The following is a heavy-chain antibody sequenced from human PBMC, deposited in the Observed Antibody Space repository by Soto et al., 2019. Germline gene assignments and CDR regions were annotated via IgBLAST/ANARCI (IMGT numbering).Heavy chain of an antibody. V-gene: IGHV3-23*01. Sequence: PGGSLRLSCAASGFTFSSYAMSWVRQAPGKGLEGVSAISGSGGSTYYADSVKGRFTISRDNSKNTLYLQMNSLRAEDTAVYYCAKDTEPYSSGWYGYWGQGTLVTVSS. D-gene: IGHD6-19*01. CDR2: ISGSGGST. CDR3: AKDTEPYSSGWYGY. J-gene: IGHJ4*02. CDR1: GFTFSSYA.